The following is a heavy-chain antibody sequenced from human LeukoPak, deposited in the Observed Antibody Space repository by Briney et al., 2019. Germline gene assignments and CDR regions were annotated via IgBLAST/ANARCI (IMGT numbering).Heavy chain of an antibody. J-gene: IGHJ4*02. CDR1: GGSISSSSYS. Sequence: SETLSLTCTVSGGSISSSSYSWGWIRQPPGKGLEWIGSIYYSGSTYYNPSLKSRVTISVDTSKNQFSLKLSSVTAADTAVYYCARHTYDFWSGYWCYFDYWGQGTLVTVSS. CDR2: IYYSGST. CDR3: ARHTYDFWSGYWCYFDY. D-gene: IGHD3-3*01. V-gene: IGHV4-39*01.